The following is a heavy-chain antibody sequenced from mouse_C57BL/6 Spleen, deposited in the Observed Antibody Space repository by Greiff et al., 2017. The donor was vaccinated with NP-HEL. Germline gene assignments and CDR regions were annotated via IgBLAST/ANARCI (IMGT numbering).Heavy chain of an antibody. CDR3: ARAALYGSSPLDY. CDR2: INPSNGGT. CDR1: GYTFTSYW. J-gene: IGHJ2*01. Sequence: VQLQQSGTELVKPGASVKLSCKASGYTFTSYWMHWVKQRPGQGLEWIGNINPSNGGTNYNEKFKSKATLTVDKSSSTAYMQLSSLTSEDSAVYYGARAALYGSSPLDYWGQGTTLTVSS. V-gene: IGHV1-53*01. D-gene: IGHD1-1*01.